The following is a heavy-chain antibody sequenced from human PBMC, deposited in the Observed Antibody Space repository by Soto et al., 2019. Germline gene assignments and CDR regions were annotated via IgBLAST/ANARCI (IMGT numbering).Heavy chain of an antibody. CDR2: ISGYNGNT. V-gene: IGHV1-18*04. CDR3: AREDSTDPYFAY. D-gene: IGHD2-15*01. CDR1: GYTFTNYG. Sequence: QVQLVQSGTEVKKPGASVKVACKASGYTFTNYGISWVRQAPGQGLEWMGWISGYNGNTNYAQRLQGRVTMTTDTSTRTAYMDLRSLRSDDTAVYYCAREDSTDPYFAYWGQGTLVTVSS. J-gene: IGHJ4*02.